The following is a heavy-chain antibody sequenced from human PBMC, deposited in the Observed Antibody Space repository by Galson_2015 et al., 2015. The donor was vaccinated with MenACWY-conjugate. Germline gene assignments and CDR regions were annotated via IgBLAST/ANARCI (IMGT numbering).Heavy chain of an antibody. V-gene: IGHV4-39*01. CDR1: GGSISSSSYY. CDR2: IYYSGST. Sequence: ETLSLTCTVSGGSISSSSYYWGWIRQPPGKGLEWIGSIYYSGSTYYNPSLKSRVTISVDTSKNQFSLKLSSVTAADTAVYYCARQNGGNSAFLTGWYFQLWGQGTLVTVSS. D-gene: IGHD4-23*01. CDR3: ARQNGGNSAFLTGWYFQL. J-gene: IGHJ1*01.